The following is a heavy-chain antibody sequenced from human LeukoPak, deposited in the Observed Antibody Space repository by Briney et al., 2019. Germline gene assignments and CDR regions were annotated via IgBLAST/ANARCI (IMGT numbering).Heavy chain of an antibody. D-gene: IGHD6-13*01. J-gene: IGHJ5*02. Sequence: GGSLRLSCAASGFTFSTYWMHWVRQAPGKGLVWVSRISPDGGSTNCADSVKGRFTISRDNAKNTLYLQMNSLRPEDTAVYYCAKAAFSSSWYSWFDPWGQGTLVTVSS. CDR3: AKAAFSSSWYSWFDP. CDR1: GFTFSTYW. CDR2: ISPDGGST. V-gene: IGHV3-74*01.